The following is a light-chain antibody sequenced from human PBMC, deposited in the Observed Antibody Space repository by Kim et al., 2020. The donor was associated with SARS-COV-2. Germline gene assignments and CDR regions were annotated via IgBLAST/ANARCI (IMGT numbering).Light chain of an antibody. V-gene: IGLV1-47*01. Sequence: QMVTISCSASSSNGGSNYVYWYQQHPGTAPKLLIYRNSQRPSGVPDRFSGSKSGTSASLAISGLRSEDEADYYCAAWDDSLSGVVFGGGTKLTVL. CDR2: RNS. CDR3: AAWDDSLSGVV. CDR1: SSNGGSNY. J-gene: IGLJ2*01.